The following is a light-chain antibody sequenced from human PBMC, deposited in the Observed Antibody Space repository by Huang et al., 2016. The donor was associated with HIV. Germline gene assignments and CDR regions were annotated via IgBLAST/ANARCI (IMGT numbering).Light chain of an antibody. V-gene: IGKV3-20*01. CDR3: QQYGSSPPT. J-gene: IGKJ1*01. CDR1: QSVSSSY. CDR2: GAS. Sequence: EIVLTQSPGTLSLSPGERATLSCRASQSVSSSYLAWYQQKPGQAPGLLIYGASSRATAIPDRFSGSGSGTDFTLTIGRLEPEDFAVYYCQQYGSSPPTFGQGTKVDIK.